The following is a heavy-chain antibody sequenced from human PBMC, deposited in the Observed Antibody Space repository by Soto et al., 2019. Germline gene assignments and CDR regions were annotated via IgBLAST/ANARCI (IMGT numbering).Heavy chain of an antibody. CDR2: ISSSSSYT. D-gene: IGHD3-9*01. J-gene: IGHJ6*04. Sequence: GGSLRLSCAASGFTFSDYYMSWIRQAPGKGLEWVSYISSSSSYTNYADSVKGRFTISRDNAKNSLYLQMNSLRAEDTAVYYCAGILRYFDWLAGMDVWGKGTTVTVS. V-gene: IGHV3-11*06. CDR1: GFTFSDYY. CDR3: AGILRYFDWLAGMDV.